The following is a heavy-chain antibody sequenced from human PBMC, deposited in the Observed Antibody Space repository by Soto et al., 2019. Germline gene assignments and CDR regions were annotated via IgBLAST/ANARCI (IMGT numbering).Heavy chain of an antibody. Sequence: QVQLVESGGGVVQPGTSLRLSCAASGFTFSSYGMHWVRQAPGKGLEWVAVISYDGSNKYYADSVKGRFTISRDNSKNTLYLQMNSLSAEDTAVYYCAKEKGFYSSNWSFDYWGQGALVTVSS. CDR1: GFTFSSYG. J-gene: IGHJ4*02. D-gene: IGHD6-13*01. CDR2: ISYDGSNK. V-gene: IGHV3-30*18. CDR3: AKEKGFYSSNWSFDY.